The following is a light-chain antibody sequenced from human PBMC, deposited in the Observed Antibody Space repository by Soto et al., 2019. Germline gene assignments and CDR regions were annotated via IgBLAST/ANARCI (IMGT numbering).Light chain of an antibody. CDR3: SSYAGSNNYV. CDR2: EVS. J-gene: IGLJ1*01. Sequence: VLTQTPSASGSRGQSVTISCTGTSSDVGAYDSVSWYQHHPGKAPKALIYEVSKRPSGVPDRFSGSKSGNTASLTVSGLQAEDEADYYCSSYAGSNNYVFGTGTKVTVL. V-gene: IGLV2-8*01. CDR1: SSDVGAYDS.